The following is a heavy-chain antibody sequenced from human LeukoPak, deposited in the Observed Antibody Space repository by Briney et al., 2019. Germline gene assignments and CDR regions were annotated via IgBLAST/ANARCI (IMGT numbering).Heavy chain of an antibody. CDR1: D. CDR3: ARRGGILTGYSPGNY. J-gene: IGHJ4*02. CDR2: MNPNSGNT. Sequence: DSXGVGQATGQGGEWMGWMNPNSGNTGYSQKFQGRVTMTSNTSISTAYMELSSLRSEDTAVYYCARRGGILTGYSPGNYWGQGTLVTVSS. D-gene: IGHD3-9*01. V-gene: IGHV1-8*01.